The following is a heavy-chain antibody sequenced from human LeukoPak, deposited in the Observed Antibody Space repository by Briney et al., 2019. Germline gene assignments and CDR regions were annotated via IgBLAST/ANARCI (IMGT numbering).Heavy chain of an antibody. J-gene: IGHJ4*02. CDR1: GFSFSSFA. CDR2: MSSGGTYV. V-gene: IGHV3-21*01. CDR3: ARDSVRVGYGSGSLPFY. D-gene: IGHD3-10*01. Sequence: GGSLRLSCAASGFSFSSFAMTWVRQAPGKGLEWVSSMSSGGTYVYYPDSVRGRFTISRDNAKNSLYLQMNSLRAEDTAVYYCARDSVRVGYGSGSLPFYWGQGTLVTVSS.